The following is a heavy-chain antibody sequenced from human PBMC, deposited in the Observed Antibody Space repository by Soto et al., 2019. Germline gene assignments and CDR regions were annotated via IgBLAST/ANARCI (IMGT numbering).Heavy chain of an antibody. V-gene: IGHV1-3*01. CDR2: INAGNGNT. Sequence: ASVKVSCKASGYTFTSYAMHWVRQAPGQRLECMGWINAGNGNTKYSQKFQGRVTITRDTSASTAYMELNSLKTEDTAVYYCTTPGVTIFGVFVLDVWGQGTTVTVSS. CDR1: GYTFTSYA. CDR3: TTPGVTIFGVFVLDV. D-gene: IGHD3-3*01. J-gene: IGHJ6*02.